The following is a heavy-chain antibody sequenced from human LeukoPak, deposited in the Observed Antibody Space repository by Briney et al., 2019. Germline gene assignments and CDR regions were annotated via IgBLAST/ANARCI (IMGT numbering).Heavy chain of an antibody. Sequence: SVKVSCKASGGTFSSYAISWVRQAPGQGLEWMGRIIPILGIANYAQKFQGRVTITAGKSASTAYMELSSLRSEDTAVYYCARSIPGSGSYSLDTGDYWGQGTLVTVSS. J-gene: IGHJ4*02. D-gene: IGHD3-10*01. CDR1: GGTFSSYA. V-gene: IGHV1-69*04. CDR3: ARSIPGSGSYSLDTGDY. CDR2: IIPILGIA.